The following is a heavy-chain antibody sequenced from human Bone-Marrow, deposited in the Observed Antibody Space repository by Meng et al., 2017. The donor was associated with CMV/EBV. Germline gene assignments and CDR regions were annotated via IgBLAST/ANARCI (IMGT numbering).Heavy chain of an antibody. J-gene: IGHJ3*02. D-gene: IGHD1-14*01. Sequence: VSGGSISSGGDYWGWIREPPGKGLEWIGSIYYSGSTYYSPSLKSRVTISVDTSKNQFSLKLSSVTAADTAVYYCARHVNQQDAFDIWGQGTMVTVSS. CDR3: ARHVNQQDAFDI. CDR2: IYYSGST. CDR1: GGSISSGGDY. V-gene: IGHV4-39*01.